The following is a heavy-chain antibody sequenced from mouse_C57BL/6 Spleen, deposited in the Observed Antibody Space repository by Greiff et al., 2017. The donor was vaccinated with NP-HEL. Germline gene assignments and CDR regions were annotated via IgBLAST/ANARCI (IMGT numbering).Heavy chain of an antibody. D-gene: IGHD1-1*01. V-gene: IGHV5-15*01. J-gene: IGHJ1*03. Sequence: EVKLVESGGGLVQPGGSLKLSCAASGFTFSDYGMAWVRQAPRKGPEWVAFISNLAYSIYYAATVTGRFTISRENAKNTLYLEMSSLRSEDTAMYYCAREVTTAVEGYFDVWGTGTTVTVAS. CDR1: GFTFSDYG. CDR3: AREVTTAVEGYFDV. CDR2: ISNLAYSI.